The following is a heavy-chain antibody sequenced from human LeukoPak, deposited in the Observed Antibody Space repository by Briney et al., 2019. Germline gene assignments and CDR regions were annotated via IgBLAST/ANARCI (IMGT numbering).Heavy chain of an antibody. CDR1: GFTFSSYC. J-gene: IGHJ5*02. CDR3: AKDYRPDPGVPWGWFDP. Sequence: GGSLRLSCAASGFTFSSYCMHWVRQAPGKGLEWVTFIRFDGSNKYYPDAMNGRFTISRDHSKNPLYLHMNSLRTEDTAVYYCAKDYRPDPGVPWGWFDPWGQGTLATVSS. CDR2: IRFDGSNK. V-gene: IGHV3-30*02. D-gene: IGHD3-16*01.